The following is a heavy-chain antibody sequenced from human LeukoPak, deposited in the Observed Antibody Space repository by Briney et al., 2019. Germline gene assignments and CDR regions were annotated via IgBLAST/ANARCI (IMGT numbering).Heavy chain of an antibody. CDR2: ISGSGRST. CDR1: GFRFSTYS. D-gene: IGHD6-19*01. CDR3: AKDSQWLVRGAWFDP. Sequence: PGGSLRLSCVASGFRFSTYSMNWVRQAAGKGLEWVAAISGSGRSTYYADSVKGRFTISRDNSKSTLYLQMNSLRAEDTALYYCAKDSQWLVRGAWFDPWGQGTLVTVSS. V-gene: IGHV3-23*01. J-gene: IGHJ5*02.